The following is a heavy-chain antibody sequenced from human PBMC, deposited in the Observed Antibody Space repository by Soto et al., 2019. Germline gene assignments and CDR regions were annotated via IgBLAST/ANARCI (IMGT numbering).Heavy chain of an antibody. D-gene: IGHD3-22*01. CDR1: VFTFSNYA. CDR3: AKARYYDSTGYLYYFDY. Sequence: GGSLRLSCAASVFTFSNYAMSWVRQAPGKGLEWVSSITGSGDYTYYADSVKGRFTISRDNSKNTLYLQMNSLRAEDTAVYYCAKARYYDSTGYLYYFDYWGQGNLVTVSS. J-gene: IGHJ4*02. V-gene: IGHV3-23*01. CDR2: ITGSGDYT.